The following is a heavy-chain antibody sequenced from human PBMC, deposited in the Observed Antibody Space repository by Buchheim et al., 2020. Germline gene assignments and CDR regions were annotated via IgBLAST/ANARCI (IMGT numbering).Heavy chain of an antibody. V-gene: IGHV4-31*03. Sequence: QVQLQESGPGLVKPSQTLSLTCTVSGGSISSGGYYWSWIRQHPGKGLEWIGYIYYRGGTYYNPSLKGRVTISVDTSKNQFSLKRSSVTAADTAVYYCARGGGDSSSPDNNWFDPWGQGTL. CDR2: IYYRGGT. CDR3: ARGGGDSSSPDNNWFDP. J-gene: IGHJ5*02. D-gene: IGHD6-6*01. CDR1: GGSISSGGYY.